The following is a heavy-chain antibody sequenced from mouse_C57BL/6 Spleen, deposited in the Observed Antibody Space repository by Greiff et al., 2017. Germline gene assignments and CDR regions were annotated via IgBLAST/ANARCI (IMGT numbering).Heavy chain of an antibody. CDR3: ARDPLYYGSRGSY. Sequence: QVQLKQPGAELVKPGASVKMSCKASGYTFTSYWITWVKQRPGQGLEWIGDIYPGSGSTNYNEKFKSKATLTVDTSSSTAYMQLSSLTSEDSAVYYCARDPLYYGSRGSYWGQGTLVTVSA. V-gene: IGHV1-55*01. CDR1: GYTFTSYW. CDR2: IYPGSGST. D-gene: IGHD1-1*01. J-gene: IGHJ3*01.